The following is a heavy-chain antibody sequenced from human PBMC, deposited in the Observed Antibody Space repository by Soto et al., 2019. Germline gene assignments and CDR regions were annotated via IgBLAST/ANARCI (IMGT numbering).Heavy chain of an antibody. D-gene: IGHD6-19*01. V-gene: IGHV3-30-3*01. CDR1: GFTFSSYA. CDR3: ARDLDLAVARGSYYFDY. Sequence: GGSLRLSCAASGFTFSSYAMHWVRQAPGKGLEWVAVITYDGSNKYYADSVKGRFTISRDNSKNTLYLQMNSLRAEDTAVYYCARDLDLAVARGSYYFDYWGQGTLVTVSS. CDR2: ITYDGSNK. J-gene: IGHJ4*02.